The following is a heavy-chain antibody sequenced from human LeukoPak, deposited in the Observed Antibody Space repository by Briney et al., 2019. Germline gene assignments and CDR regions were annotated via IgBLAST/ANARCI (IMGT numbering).Heavy chain of an antibody. CDR1: GFTFSTYG. V-gene: IGHV3-23*01. D-gene: IGHD1-1*01. CDR3: ARDIGSGTTGTTGVLVN. CDR2: ISGSGGST. J-gene: IGHJ4*02. Sequence: GGSLRLSCVASGFTFSTYGMSWVRQAPGKGLEWVSAISGSGGSTYYADSVKGRFTISRDNAKNSLYLQMSSLRAEDTAVYYCARDIGSGTTGTTGVLVNWGQGTLVTVSS.